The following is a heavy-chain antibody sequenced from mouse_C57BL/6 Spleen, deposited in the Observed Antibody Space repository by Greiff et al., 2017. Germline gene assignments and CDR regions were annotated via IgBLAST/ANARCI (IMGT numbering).Heavy chain of an antibody. CDR3: ARGDGYYWYFDV. J-gene: IGHJ1*03. CDR1: GYTFTSYW. D-gene: IGHD2-3*01. Sequence: QVQLQQSGAELVKPGASVKLSCKASGYTFTSYWMHWVKQRPGQGLEWIGMIHPNSGSTNYNEKVKSKATLTVDKSSSTAYMQLSSLTSEDSAVYYCARGDGYYWYFDVWGTGTTVTVSS. V-gene: IGHV1-64*01. CDR2: IHPNSGST.